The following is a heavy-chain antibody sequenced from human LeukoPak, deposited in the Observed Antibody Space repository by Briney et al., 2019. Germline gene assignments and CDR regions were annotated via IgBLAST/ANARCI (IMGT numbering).Heavy chain of an antibody. J-gene: IGHJ6*02. D-gene: IGHD5-18*01. CDR1: GYSFTSYW. Sequence: GESLKISRKGSGYSFTSYWISWVRQMPGKGLEWMGRIDPSDSYTNYSPSFQGHVTISADKSISTAYLQWSSLKASDTAMYYCARDGTAMALSYYYYGMDVWGQGTTVTVSS. CDR3: ARDGTAMALSYYYYGMDV. CDR2: IDPSDSYT. V-gene: IGHV5-10-1*01.